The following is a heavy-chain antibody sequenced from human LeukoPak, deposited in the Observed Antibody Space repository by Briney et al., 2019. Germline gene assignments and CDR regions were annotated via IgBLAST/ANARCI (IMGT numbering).Heavy chain of an antibody. D-gene: IGHD4-17*01. CDR1: GFTVSNSY. J-gene: IGHJ4*02. CDR3: TRAALNDYAAN. CDR2: IYVGGST. V-gene: IGHV3-53*01. Sequence: GGSLRLSCAASGFTVSNSYMSWVRQAPGKGLEWVSMIYVGGSTFYAGSVKGRFTISRDNSKNTLYLQMDSPRAEDTAIYYCTRAALNDYAANWGQGSLVTVSS.